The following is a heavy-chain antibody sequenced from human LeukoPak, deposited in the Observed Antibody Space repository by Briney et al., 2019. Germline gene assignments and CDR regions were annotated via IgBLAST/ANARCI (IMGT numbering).Heavy chain of an antibody. CDR3: ARDFTTWGYSGLFDY. Sequence: GGSLRLSCAASGFIFSDYYMSWIRQAPGEGLEWVSYISSSISYTNYADSMKGRFTSSRDNAKKSLYLEMNSLRAEDTAVYYGARDFTTWGYSGLFDYWGQGTLVTVSS. CDR2: ISSSISYT. CDR1: GFIFSDYY. V-gene: IGHV3-11*06. D-gene: IGHD1-26*01. J-gene: IGHJ4*02.